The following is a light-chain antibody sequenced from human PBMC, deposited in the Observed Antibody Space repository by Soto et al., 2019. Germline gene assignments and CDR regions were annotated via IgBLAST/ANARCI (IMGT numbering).Light chain of an antibody. CDR1: SSDVGGYNF. J-gene: IGLJ1*01. Sequence: QSALTQPPSASGSPGQSVTISCTGTSSDVGGYNFVSWYQHHPGKAPKLIIYEVTKRPSGVPDRFSGSKSGNTASLPVSGLQAEDEADYYCSSYAGSNNYVFGTGTKLTVL. V-gene: IGLV2-8*01. CDR2: EVT. CDR3: SSYAGSNNYV.